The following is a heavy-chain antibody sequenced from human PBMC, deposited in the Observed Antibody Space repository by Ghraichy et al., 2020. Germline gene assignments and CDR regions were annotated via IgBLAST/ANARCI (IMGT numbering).Heavy chain of an antibody. CDR1: GGTFSSYA. CDR3: ARQYSSSSVLDY. CDR2: IIPIFGTA. Sequence: SVKVSCKASGGTFSSYAISWVRQAPGQGLEWMGGIIPIFGTANYAQKFQGRVTITADESTSTAYMELSSLRSEDTAVYYCARQYSSSSVLDYWGQGTLVTVSS. J-gene: IGHJ4*02. D-gene: IGHD6-6*01. V-gene: IGHV1-69*13.